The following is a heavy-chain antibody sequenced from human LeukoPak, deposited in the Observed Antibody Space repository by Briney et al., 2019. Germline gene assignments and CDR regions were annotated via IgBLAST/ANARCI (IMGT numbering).Heavy chain of an antibody. CDR2: IHYSGST. J-gene: IGHJ3*02. CDR1: GGSINTTY. V-gene: IGHV4-59*01. Sequence: SETLSLTCSVSGGSINTTYWSWIRQPPGRGLEWIGSIHYSGSTNYNSSLKSRVTISVDTSRSQFSLKLSSVTAADTAVYYCARSRSGYSYDHAAFEIWGQGTMVTVSS. CDR3: ARSRSGYSYDHAAFEI. D-gene: IGHD5-18*01.